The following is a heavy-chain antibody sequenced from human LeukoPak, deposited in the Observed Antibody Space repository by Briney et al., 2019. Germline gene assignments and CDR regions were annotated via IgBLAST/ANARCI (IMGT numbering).Heavy chain of an antibody. Sequence: GGSQRLSCAASGFTFSSYWMSWVRQAPGKGLEWVANIKQDGSEKYYVDSVKGRFTISRDNAKNSLYLQMNSLRAEDTAVYYCARGSNYYYYYMDVWGKGTTVTVSS. J-gene: IGHJ6*03. CDR2: IKQDGSEK. CDR3: ARGSNYYYYYMDV. D-gene: IGHD4-11*01. CDR1: GFTFSSYW. V-gene: IGHV3-7*01.